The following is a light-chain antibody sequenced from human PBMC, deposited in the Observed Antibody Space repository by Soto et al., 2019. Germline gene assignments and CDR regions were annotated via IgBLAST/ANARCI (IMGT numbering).Light chain of an antibody. CDR2: VAS. CDR1: QGISSY. Sequence: DIQLTQSPYFLSASVGDRVTITCRASQGISSYLAWFQQKPGKAPNLLIYVASTLQSGVPSRFSGSGSGTEFTLTISSLQPEDFATYYCQQLNSYPITFGQGTKLEIK. J-gene: IGKJ2*01. V-gene: IGKV1-9*01. CDR3: QQLNSYPIT.